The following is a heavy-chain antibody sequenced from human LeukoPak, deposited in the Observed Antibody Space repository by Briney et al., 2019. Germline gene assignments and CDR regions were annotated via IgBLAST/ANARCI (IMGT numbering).Heavy chain of an antibody. CDR3: ASGGDYAGDWFDP. CDR1: GFTFSSYW. J-gene: IGHJ5*02. V-gene: IGHV3-7*01. Sequence: PGGSLRLSCAASGFTFSSYWMSWVRQAPGKGLEWVANIKQDGSEKYYVDSVKGRFTMSRDNAKNSLYLQMNSLRAEDTAVYYCASGGDYAGDWFDPWGQGTLGTVSS. CDR2: IKQDGSEK. D-gene: IGHD4-17*01.